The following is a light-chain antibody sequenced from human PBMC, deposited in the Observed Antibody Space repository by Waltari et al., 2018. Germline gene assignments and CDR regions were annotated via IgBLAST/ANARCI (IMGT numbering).Light chain of an antibody. CDR3: QQYNEWPRT. Sequence: EVVLTQSPATLSVSPGARATLSCRASQNVNYYLAWNQQKDGQAPRLLIYGASTRATGIPDRFSGSGSGTEFTLSISSLQSEDFAIYYCQQYNEWPRTFGQGTRVEI. V-gene: IGKV3-15*01. CDR2: GAS. J-gene: IGKJ1*01. CDR1: QNVNYY.